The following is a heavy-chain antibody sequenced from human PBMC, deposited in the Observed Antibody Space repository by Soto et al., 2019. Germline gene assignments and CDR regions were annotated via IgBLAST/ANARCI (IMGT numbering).Heavy chain of an antibody. CDR3: ARGTYCGSDCYWTLDY. Sequence: SETLSLTCTDAVASTSGDFGTSLRQPPGTGPEGIGYSYYGDTTTKTASLGSRFTVSVDTSKSQFSLKGTSVSTADTAVYYCARGTYCGSDCYWTLDYWGQGKMVTDSS. J-gene: IGHJ4*02. V-gene: IGHV4-59*01. CDR2: SYYGDTT. D-gene: IGHD2-21*02. CDR1: VASTSGDF.